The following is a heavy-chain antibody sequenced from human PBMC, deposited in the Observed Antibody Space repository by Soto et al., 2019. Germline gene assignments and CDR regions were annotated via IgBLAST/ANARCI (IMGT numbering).Heavy chain of an antibody. CDR1: GGSVSSGSYY. J-gene: IGHJ4*02. CDR3: AGYVGGLYYFDY. D-gene: IGHD3-16*01. CDR2: IYYSGST. Sequence: SETLSLTCPVSGGSVSSGSYYWSWIRQPPGKGLEWIGYIYYSGSTNYNPSLKSRVTISVDTSKNQFSLKLSSVTAADTAVYYCAGYVGGLYYFDYWGQGTLVTVSS. V-gene: IGHV4-61*01.